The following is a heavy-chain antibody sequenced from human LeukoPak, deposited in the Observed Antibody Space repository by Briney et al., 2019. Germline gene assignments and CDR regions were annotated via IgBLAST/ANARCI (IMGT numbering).Heavy chain of an antibody. Sequence: ASVKVSCKASGYTFTSYAMHWVRQAPGQRLEWMGWINAGNGNTKYSQRFQGGVTITRDTSASTAYMELSSLRSEDTAVYYCARDPSFSPGSCSGGSCYPPDYWGQGTLVTVSS. CDR3: ARDPSFSPGSCSGGSCYPPDY. CDR1: GYTFTSYA. J-gene: IGHJ4*02. CDR2: INAGNGNT. D-gene: IGHD2-15*01. V-gene: IGHV1-3*01.